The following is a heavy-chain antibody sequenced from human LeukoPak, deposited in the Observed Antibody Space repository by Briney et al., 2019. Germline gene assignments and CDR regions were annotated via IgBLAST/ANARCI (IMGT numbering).Heavy chain of an antibody. CDR1: GGSIDSYY. CDR2: IYYTGST. J-gene: IGHJ4*02. D-gene: IGHD7-27*01. CDR3: VAAPNWYYFDF. Sequence: SETLSLTCTVSGGSIDSYYWSWIRQPPGKGPEWIGHIYYTGSTNYNPSLKSRVTISLDTSKNQFSLKLSSVTAADTAVYYCVAAPNWYYFDFWGQGTLVTVSS. V-gene: IGHV4-59*01.